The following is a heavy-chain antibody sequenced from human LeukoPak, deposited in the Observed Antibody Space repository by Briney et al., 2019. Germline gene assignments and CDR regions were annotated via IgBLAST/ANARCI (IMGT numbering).Heavy chain of an antibody. CDR3: ARSQNYYGSGDY. D-gene: IGHD3-10*01. V-gene: IGHV4-61*03. Sequence: SETLSLTCTVSGGSVSNGNYYWSWLRQPPGKALEWIGYIYYTGSTYYNPSLEGRVTISVDTSKNHFSVKLSSVTAADTAVYYCARSQNYYGSGDYWSREPWSPSPQ. CDR2: IYYTGST. J-gene: IGHJ4*02. CDR1: GGSVSNGNYY.